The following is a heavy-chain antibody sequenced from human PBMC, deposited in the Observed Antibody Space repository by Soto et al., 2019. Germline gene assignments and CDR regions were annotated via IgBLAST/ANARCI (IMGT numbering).Heavy chain of an antibody. V-gene: IGHV5-10-1*01. J-gene: IGHJ6*02. CDR1: GYSFTSYW. D-gene: IGHD2-2*01. CDR2: IDPSDSYT. CDR3: ARHIYCSSTSCYLSYYYYYGMDV. Sequence: PGESLRISWKGAGYSFTSYWISWVRQMPGKGLEWMGRIDPSDSYTNYSPSFQGHVTISADKSISTAYLQWSSLKASDTAMYYCARHIYCSSTSCYLSYYYYYGMDVWGQGTTVTVAS.